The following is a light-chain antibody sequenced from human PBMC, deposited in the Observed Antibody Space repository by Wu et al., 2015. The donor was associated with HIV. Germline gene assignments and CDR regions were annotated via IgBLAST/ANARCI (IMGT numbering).Light chain of an antibody. V-gene: IGKV1-NL1*01. CDR3: QQYYSSPLT. Sequence: IQLTQSPTSLSASLGDRVTVTCRASQGISNSLAWYQQVTGKAPQLLFFAASRLETGVPSRFSASGSGTNYSLTINNLQPEDFATYYCQQYYSSPLTFGGGPGGDQ. J-gene: IGKJ4*01. CDR1: QGISNS. CDR2: AAS.